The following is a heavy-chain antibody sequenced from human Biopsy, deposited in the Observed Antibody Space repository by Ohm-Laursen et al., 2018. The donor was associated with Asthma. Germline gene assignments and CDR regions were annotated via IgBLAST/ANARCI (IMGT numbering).Heavy chain of an antibody. Sequence: GASVKVSCKASGYTLKGAGITWGRQAPGQGLEWMGWISVYNGNTKVAQKLQDRVTMITDTSTSTAYMELRSLRSDDTAVYFCARAVDYSHYYGIDVWGQGTTVTVS. J-gene: IGHJ6*02. CDR2: ISVYNGNT. V-gene: IGHV1-18*01. D-gene: IGHD3-10*01. CDR1: GYTLKGAG. CDR3: ARAVDYSHYYGIDV.